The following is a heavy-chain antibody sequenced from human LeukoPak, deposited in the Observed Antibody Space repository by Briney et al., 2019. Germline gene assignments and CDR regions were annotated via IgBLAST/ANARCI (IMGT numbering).Heavy chain of an antibody. J-gene: IGHJ6*03. D-gene: IGHD6-6*01. V-gene: IGHV3-30*01. CDR1: GFTFSSYA. Sequence: GRSLRLSCAASGFTFSSYAMHWVRQAPGKGLEWVAVISYDGSNKYYADSVKGRFTIPRDNSKNTLYLQMNSLRAEDTAVYYCARSVAARRPYYMDVWGKGTTVTVSS. CDR3: ARSVAARRPYYMDV. CDR2: ISYDGSNK.